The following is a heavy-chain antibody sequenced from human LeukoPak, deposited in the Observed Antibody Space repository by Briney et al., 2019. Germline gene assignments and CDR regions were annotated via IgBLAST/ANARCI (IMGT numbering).Heavy chain of an antibody. CDR2: INPNSGGT. Sequence: ASVRVSCKASGYTFTGYYMHWVRQAPGQGLEWMGWINPNSGGTNYAQKFQGRVTMTRDTSISTAYMELSRLRSDDTAVYYCARAPIAAAGGLSDYWGQGTLVTVSS. J-gene: IGHJ4*02. CDR3: ARAPIAAAGGLSDY. V-gene: IGHV1-2*02. CDR1: GYTFTGYY. D-gene: IGHD6-25*01.